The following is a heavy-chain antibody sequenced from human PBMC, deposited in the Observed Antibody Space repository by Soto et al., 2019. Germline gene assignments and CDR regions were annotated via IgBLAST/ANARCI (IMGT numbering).Heavy chain of an antibody. CDR3: ARVWGGSNGFDP. CDR2: IYYSGST. CDR1: GGSISSYY. V-gene: IGHV4-59*12. D-gene: IGHD3-16*01. J-gene: IGHJ5*02. Sequence: SQTLSLTCTVSGGSISSYYWSWIRQPPGKGLEWIGYIYYSGSTNYNPSLKSRVTISVDTSKNQFSLRLSSVTAADTAVYYCARVWGGSNGFDPWGQGTLVTVSS.